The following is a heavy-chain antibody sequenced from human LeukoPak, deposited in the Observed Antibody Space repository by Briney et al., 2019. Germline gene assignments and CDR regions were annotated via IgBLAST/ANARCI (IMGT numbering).Heavy chain of an antibody. CDR2: IKQDASDK. CDR1: RFTFSYYW. Sequence: GGSLRLSCAASRFTFSYYWMTWVRQAPGKGVEWVANIKQDASDKHYADSVKGRFTIPRDNAKNSLYLQMNSLRVEDTAVYYCLGGVAADYWGRGTLATVSS. D-gene: IGHD3-16*01. CDR3: LGGVAADY. V-gene: IGHV3-7*01. J-gene: IGHJ4*02.